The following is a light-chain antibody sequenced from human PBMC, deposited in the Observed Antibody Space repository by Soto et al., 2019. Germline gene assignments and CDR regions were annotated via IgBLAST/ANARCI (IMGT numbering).Light chain of an antibody. Sequence: NFMLTQPHSVSESPGKTVTISCTRSSGSIASNYVQWYQQRPGSSPTTVIYEDNQRPSGVPDRFSGSIDSSSNSASLTITGLTTEDEADYYCQSYDSSNQGVFGGGTKVTV. V-gene: IGLV6-57*01. CDR3: QSYDSSNQGV. CDR2: EDN. CDR1: SGSIASNY. J-gene: IGLJ3*02.